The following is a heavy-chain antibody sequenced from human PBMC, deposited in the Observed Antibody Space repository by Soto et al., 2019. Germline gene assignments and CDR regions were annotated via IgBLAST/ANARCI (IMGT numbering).Heavy chain of an antibody. CDR3: AREGPAPYYYYGMDV. CDR2: ISAYNGNT. V-gene: IGHV1-18*01. J-gene: IGHJ6*02. Sequence: QVQLVQSGGEVKKPGASVKVSCKTSGYSFTTYGISWVRQAPGQGLEWMGWISAYNGNTNYAQKLQDRVTMTTDTSXSTAXXELXSLRSDDTAVXCCAREGPAPYYYYGMDVWGQGSTVTVSS. CDR1: GYSFTTYG.